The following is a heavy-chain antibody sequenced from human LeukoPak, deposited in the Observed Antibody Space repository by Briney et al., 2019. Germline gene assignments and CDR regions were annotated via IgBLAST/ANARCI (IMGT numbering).Heavy chain of an antibody. J-gene: IGHJ6*02. CDR1: GGSISSSNW. V-gene: IGHV4-4*02. CDR2: IYHSGST. Sequence: PSGTLSLTCAVSGGSISSSNWWSWVRQPPGKGLEWIGEIYHSGSTNYNPSLKSRVTISVDKSKNQFSLKLSSVTAADTAVYYYARLLLPSYYDFWSGYHPNYYYYGMDVWGQGTTVTVSS. CDR3: ARLLLPSYYDFWSGYHPNYYYYGMDV. D-gene: IGHD3-3*01.